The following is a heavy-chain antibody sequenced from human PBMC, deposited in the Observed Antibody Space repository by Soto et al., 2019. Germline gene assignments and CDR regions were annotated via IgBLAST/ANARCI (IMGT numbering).Heavy chain of an antibody. J-gene: IGHJ4*02. D-gene: IGHD3-22*01. CDR3: AKDISAGNYYESSGYLDY. V-gene: IGHV3-23*01. Sequence: EVQLLESGGGLVQPGGSLRLSCAASGFTFSSYAMSWVRQAPGKGLEWVSAISGSGGSTYYADSVKGRFTISRDNSKNTLYLQMNSLRAEDTAVYYCAKDISAGNYYESSGYLDYWGQGTLVTVSS. CDR2: ISGSGGST. CDR1: GFTFSSYA.